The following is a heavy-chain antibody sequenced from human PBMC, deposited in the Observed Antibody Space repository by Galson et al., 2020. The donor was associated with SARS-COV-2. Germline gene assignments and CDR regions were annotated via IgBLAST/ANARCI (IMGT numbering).Heavy chain of an antibody. V-gene: IGHV4-61*02. J-gene: IGHJ6*02. D-gene: IGHD3-3*01. CDR1: AASIRSGRYH. Sequence: SEPLSLPCAVSAASIRSGRYHWSWIRQPAGKGLESIGRIYTSGNTNYNPSLKSRVTISLDTSKNQFSLRLRSVTAADTAVYYCARGEFLEFYYYGMDVWGQGTTVTVSS. CDR3: ARGEFLEFYYYGMDV. CDR2: IYTSGNT.